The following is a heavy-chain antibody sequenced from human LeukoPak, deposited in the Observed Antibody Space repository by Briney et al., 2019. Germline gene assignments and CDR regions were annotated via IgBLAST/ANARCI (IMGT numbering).Heavy chain of an antibody. J-gene: IGHJ5*02. V-gene: IGHV3-23*01. D-gene: IGHD3-22*01. CDR2: ISGSGGTT. Sequence: GGSLRLSCAASGFTFSSYAMSWVRQAPGKGLEWVSGISGSGGTTYYAESVKGRFTISRDNSKNTLYLQMNSLRAEDTAVYYCAKNYDSSGYYVGFDPWGQGTLVTVSS. CDR3: AKNYDSSGYYVGFDP. CDR1: GFTFSSYA.